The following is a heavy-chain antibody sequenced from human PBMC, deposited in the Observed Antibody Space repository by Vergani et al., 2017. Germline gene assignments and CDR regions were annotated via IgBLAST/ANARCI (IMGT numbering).Heavy chain of an antibody. J-gene: IGHJ6*03. CDR3: ARQKDYYMDV. V-gene: IGHV4-38-2*02. Sequence: QVQLQESGPGLVKPSETLSLTCSVSGYSITSGHYWDWIRQPPGKGLEWIGSVFHNGTTYYSPSLKSRVTILVDTSKNQFSLKLSSVTAADTAVDYCARQKDYYMDVWGKGATVTVS. CDR2: VFHNGTT. CDR1: GYSITSGHY.